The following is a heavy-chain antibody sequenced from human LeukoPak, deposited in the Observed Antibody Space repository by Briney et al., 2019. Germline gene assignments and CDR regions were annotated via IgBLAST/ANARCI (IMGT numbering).Heavy chain of an antibody. CDR1: GGTFSSYA. CDR3: ARVDDILTGHLDC. V-gene: IGHV1-2*02. J-gene: IGHJ4*02. D-gene: IGHD3-9*01. Sequence: ASVKVSCKASGGTFSSYAISWVRQAPGQGLEWMGWINPNSRGTKYAQKFQGRVTMTRDTSISTAYMELTRLRSDDTAVYYCARVDDILTGHLDCWGQGTLVTVSS. CDR2: INPNSRGT.